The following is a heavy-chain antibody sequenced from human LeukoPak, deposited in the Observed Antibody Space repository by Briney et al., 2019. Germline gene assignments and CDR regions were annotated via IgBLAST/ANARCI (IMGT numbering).Heavy chain of an antibody. D-gene: IGHD3-3*01. Sequence: PGGSLRLSCAVSEFTFSNYAMSWVRQAPGKGLEWVSAISGSGISTYYADSVKGRFTISRDNSKNTLYLQMNSLRAEDTAVYYCAKDPYYDFWSGQLYYFDYWGQGTLVTVSS. V-gene: IGHV3-23*01. CDR2: ISGSGIST. J-gene: IGHJ4*02. CDR3: AKDPYYDFWSGQLYYFDY. CDR1: EFTFSNYA.